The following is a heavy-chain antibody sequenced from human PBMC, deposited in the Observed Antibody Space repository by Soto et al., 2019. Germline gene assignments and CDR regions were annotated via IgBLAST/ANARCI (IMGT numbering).Heavy chain of an antibody. CDR2: ISYDGSDE. D-gene: IGHD3-10*01. CDR3: ATSRGAMIGFFDY. V-gene: IGHV3-30*03. CDR1: GFTFSSYG. J-gene: IGHJ4*02. Sequence: GGSLRLSCVASGFTFSSYGMHWVRQAPGKGLEWVAVISYDGSDESFEDSVKGRFTISRDNSKNTLYLQMNTLRAEDTAVYYCATSRGAMIGFFDYWGQGTRVT.